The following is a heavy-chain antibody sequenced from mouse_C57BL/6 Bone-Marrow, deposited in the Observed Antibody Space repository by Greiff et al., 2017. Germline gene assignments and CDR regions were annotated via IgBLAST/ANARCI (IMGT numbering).Heavy chain of an antibody. CDR1: GYTFTSYW. D-gene: IGHD1-1*02. V-gene: IGHV1-50*01. CDR2: VDPSDGYT. CDR3: ARNYAARCDY. J-gene: IGHJ3*01. Sequence: QVQLQQPGAELVKPGASVKLSCKASGYTFTSYWMQWGKQRPGQGLEGIGEVDPSDGYTNYNQKFKGKATLTVDTSSSTAYMQLSSLTSEDSAVYYCARNYAARCDYWGQGTLVTVSA.